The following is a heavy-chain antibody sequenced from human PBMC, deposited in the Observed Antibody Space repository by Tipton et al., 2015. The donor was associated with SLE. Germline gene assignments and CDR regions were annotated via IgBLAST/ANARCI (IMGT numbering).Heavy chain of an antibody. CDR3: AREVHYYDSSGYPDY. J-gene: IGHJ4*02. V-gene: IGHV4-30-4*01. D-gene: IGHD3-22*01. CDR2: IYYSGST. CDR1: GGSISSGDYY. Sequence: TLSLTCTVSGGSISSGDYYWSWFRQPPGKGLEWIGYIYYSGSTYYNPSLKSRVTISVDTSKNQFSLKLSSVTAADTAVYYCAREVHYYDSSGYPDYWGQGTLVTVSS.